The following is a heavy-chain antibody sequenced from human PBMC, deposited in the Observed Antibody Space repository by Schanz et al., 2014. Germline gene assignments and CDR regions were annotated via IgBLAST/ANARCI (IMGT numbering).Heavy chain of an antibody. CDR2: IFTDGRT. V-gene: IGHV3-66*01. CDR1: GFPFSDYF. CDR3: AKNQYDDVDLSSFYFDF. Sequence: EVQLLESGGGLVQPGGSLRLSCTASGFPFSDYFMAWIRQAPGRGLEWVSIIFTDGRTYYADSVKGRFTISRDSSKNTLYLQMNSLRPEDTAIYYCAKNQYDDVDLSSFYFDFWGQGTLVTVSS. D-gene: IGHD3-10*02. J-gene: IGHJ4*02.